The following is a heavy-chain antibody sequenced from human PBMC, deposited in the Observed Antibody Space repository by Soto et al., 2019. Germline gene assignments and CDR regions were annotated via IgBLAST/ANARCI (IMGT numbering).Heavy chain of an antibody. J-gene: IGHJ6*02. CDR1: GYTFTRSG. V-gene: IGHV1-18*01. D-gene: IGHD5-12*01. CDR2: ISTYNGDT. Sequence: ASVKVSCKASGYTFTRSGISWVRQAPGQGLEWMGWISTYNGDTNYAQTFQGRVTMTTDTSTSTVHMEVRSLRSDDTAVYYCAREGVAPYYYCGMDGWGQGTPVTVAS. CDR3: AREGVAPYYYCGMDG.